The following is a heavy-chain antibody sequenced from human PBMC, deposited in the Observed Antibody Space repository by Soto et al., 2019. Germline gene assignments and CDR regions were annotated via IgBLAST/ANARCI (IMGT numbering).Heavy chain of an antibody. V-gene: IGHV3-30-3*01. CDR3: GRDDEGGSYCDLGY. CDR1: GFTFSTYI. CDR2: ILHDGNNK. D-gene: IGHD3-10*01. J-gene: IGHJ4*02. Sequence: QVQLVESGGGVVQPGRSLRLSCAASGFTFSTYIMHWVRQAPGKGLEWVAIILHDGNNKYYADSVKGRFTISRDNSKNTLYLQMNSRRTEDTAIYYCGRDDEGGSYCDLGYWGQGDLVTVSS.